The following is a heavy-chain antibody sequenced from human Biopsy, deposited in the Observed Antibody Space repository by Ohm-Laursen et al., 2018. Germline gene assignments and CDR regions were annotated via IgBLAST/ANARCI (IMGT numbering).Heavy chain of an antibody. D-gene: IGHD2-15*01. CDR3: ARRGSGGRSFDY. CDR2: ISNSGNT. CDR1: GDSINSSY. V-gene: IGHV4-59*08. Sequence: SDTLSLTCTVSGDSINSSYWSWIRQAPGKGLEWIGFISNSGNTNYNPSLKSRVTISADTSKNQFSLKLGSVTVADTAVFYCARRGSGGRSFDYWGQGFLVTVSS. J-gene: IGHJ4*02.